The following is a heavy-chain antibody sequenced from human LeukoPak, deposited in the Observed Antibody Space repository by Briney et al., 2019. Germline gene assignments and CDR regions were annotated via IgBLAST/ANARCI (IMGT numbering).Heavy chain of an antibody. CDR3: AKDYLLGGFDI. Sequence: GRSLRLSCAASGFTFSSYGMHWVRQAPGKGLEWVAVISYDGSNKYYADSVKGRFTISRDKSKNTLYLQMNSLRAEDTAVYYCAKDYLLGGFDIWGQGTMVTVSS. CDR1: GFTFSSYG. CDR2: ISYDGSNK. D-gene: IGHD1-26*01. J-gene: IGHJ3*02. V-gene: IGHV3-30*18.